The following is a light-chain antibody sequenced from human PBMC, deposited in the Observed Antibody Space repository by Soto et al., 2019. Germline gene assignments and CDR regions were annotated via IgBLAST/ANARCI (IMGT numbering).Light chain of an antibody. CDR2: EVS. V-gene: IGLV2-14*01. CDR3: SSYTSSSTLCV. J-gene: IGLJ1*01. CDR1: SSDVGGYNY. Sequence: QSALTQPASVSGSPGQSITISCTRTSSDVGGYNYVSWYQQHPGKAPKLMIYEVSNRPTGVSNRFSGSKSGNTASLTISGLQDEDEADYYCSSYTSSSTLCVFGTGTKVTVL.